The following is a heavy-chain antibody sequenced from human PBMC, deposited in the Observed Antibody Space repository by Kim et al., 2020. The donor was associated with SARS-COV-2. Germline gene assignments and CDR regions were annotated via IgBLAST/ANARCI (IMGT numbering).Heavy chain of an antibody. J-gene: IGHJ6*02. CDR2: IYYSGST. D-gene: IGHD3-9*01. CDR1: GGSISSYY. CDR3: ARGWYYDILRYYGMDV. V-gene: IGHV4-59*01. Sequence: SETLSLTCTVSGGSISSYYWSWIRQPPGKGLEWIGYIYYSGSTNYNPSLKSRVTISVDTSKNQFSLKLSSVTAADTAVYYCARGWYYDILRYYGMDVWGQGTTVTVSS.